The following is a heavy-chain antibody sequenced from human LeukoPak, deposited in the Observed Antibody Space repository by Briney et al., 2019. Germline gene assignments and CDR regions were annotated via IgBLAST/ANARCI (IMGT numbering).Heavy chain of an antibody. Sequence: SETLSLTCTVSGGSISSYYWSWIRQPPGKGLEWIGYIYYSGSTNYNPSLKSRVTISVDTSKNQFSLKLNSVTAADTAVYYCAGTYSYGYYYYMGVWGKGTTVTISS. J-gene: IGHJ6*03. CDR1: GGSISSYY. D-gene: IGHD5-18*01. V-gene: IGHV4-59*01. CDR2: IYYSGST. CDR3: AGTYSYGYYYYMGV.